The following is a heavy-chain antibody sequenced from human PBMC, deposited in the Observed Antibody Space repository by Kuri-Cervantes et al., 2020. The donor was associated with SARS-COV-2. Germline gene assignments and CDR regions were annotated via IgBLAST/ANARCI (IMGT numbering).Heavy chain of an antibody. V-gene: IGHV1-2*04. CDR1: GYTFTGYY. J-gene: IGHJ3*02. D-gene: IGHD3-22*01. CDR3: ARSTPFRQLVVISQGGAFDI. CDR2: INPNSGGT. Sequence: ASVKVSCKASGYTFTGYYMHWVRQAPGQGLEWMGWINPNSGGTNYAQKFQGWVTMTRDTSISTVYMELSRLGSDDTAVYYCARSTPFRQLVVISQGGAFDIWGQGTMVTVSS.